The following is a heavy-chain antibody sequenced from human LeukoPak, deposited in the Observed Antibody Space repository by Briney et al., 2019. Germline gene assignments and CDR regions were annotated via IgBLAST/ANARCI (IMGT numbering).Heavy chain of an antibody. V-gene: IGHV1-3*03. CDR2: INAGNGNT. D-gene: IGHD4-17*01. Sequence: ASVKVSCKASGYTFTGYAMHWVRQAPGQRLEWMGWINAGNGNTKYSQEFQGRVTITRDTSASTAYMELSSLRSEDMAVYYCARGPRYGDYVDYWGQGTLVTVSS. CDR1: GYTFTGYA. CDR3: ARGPRYGDYVDY. J-gene: IGHJ4*02.